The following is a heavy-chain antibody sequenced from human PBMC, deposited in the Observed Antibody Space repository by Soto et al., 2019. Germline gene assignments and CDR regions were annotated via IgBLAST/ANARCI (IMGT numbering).Heavy chain of an antibody. D-gene: IGHD3-10*01. V-gene: IGHV5-51*01. CDR2: IYPGDSDT. CDR1: GYSFTSYW. Sequence: SGESLKISCKGSGYSFTSYWIGWVRQMPGKGLEWMGIIYPGDSDTRYSPSFQGQVTISADKSISTAYLQWSSLKASDTAMYYCARDGTMGFGELLQHGMDVWGQGTTVTVSS. J-gene: IGHJ6*02. CDR3: ARDGTMGFGELLQHGMDV.